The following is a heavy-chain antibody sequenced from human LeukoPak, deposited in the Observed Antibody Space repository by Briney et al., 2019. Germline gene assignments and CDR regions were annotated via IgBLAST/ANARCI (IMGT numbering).Heavy chain of an antibody. CDR2: INPSGGST. D-gene: IGHD2-15*01. CDR1: GYTFTSYY. CDR3: ARVGGEKRWYFDL. J-gene: IGHJ2*01. Sequence: ASVKVSCKASGYTFTSYYMHWVRQAPGQGLEWMGIINPSGGSTSYAQKFQGRVTMTRDTSTSTVYMELSGLRSEDTAVYYCARVGGEKRWYFDLWGRGTLATVSS. V-gene: IGHV1-46*01.